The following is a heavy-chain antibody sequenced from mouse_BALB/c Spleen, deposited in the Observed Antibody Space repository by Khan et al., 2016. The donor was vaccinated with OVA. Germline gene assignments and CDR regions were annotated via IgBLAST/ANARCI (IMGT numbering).Heavy chain of an antibody. D-gene: IGHD2-4*01. V-gene: IGHV2-2*02. J-gene: IGHJ3*01. CDR2: IWSAGST. Sequence: QVQLKQSGPGLVQPSQSLSITCTVSGFSLTNYSVHWVRQSPGKGLEWLGVIWSAGSTDYTAAFISRLTIRKDNSRSQVFFKMNSLQPNDTAIYYGARRGYDYGRGALFAYWGQGTLVTVAA. CDR3: ARRGYDYGRGALFAY. CDR1: GFSLTNYS.